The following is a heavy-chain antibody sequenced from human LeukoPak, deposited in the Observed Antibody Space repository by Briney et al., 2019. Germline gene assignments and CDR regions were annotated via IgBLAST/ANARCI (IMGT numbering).Heavy chain of an antibody. CDR1: GGSISSYY. V-gene: IGHV4-59*01. J-gene: IGHJ6*02. CDR3: ARDPGYSYGYNYYYYGMDV. Sequence: SETLSLTCTVSGGSISSYYWSWIRQPPGKGLEWIGYIYYSGSTNYNPSLKSRVTISVDTSKNQFSLKLSSVTAADTAVYYCARDPGYSYGYNYYYYGMDVWAKGPRSPSP. D-gene: IGHD5-18*01. CDR2: IYYSGST.